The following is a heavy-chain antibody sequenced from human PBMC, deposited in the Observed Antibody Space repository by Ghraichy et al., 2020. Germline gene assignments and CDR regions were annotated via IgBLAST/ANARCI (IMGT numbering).Heavy chain of an antibody. CDR2: ISAYNGNT. D-gene: IGHD1-26*01. CDR1: GYAYISYA. J-gene: IGHJ6*02. Sequence: ASVKVSCKASGYAYISYAITWVRQAPGQGLEWMGWISAYNGNTNYAQKLQGRVTMTTDTSTSTAYMELRSLRSDDTAVYYCARRRGGGGMDVWGQGTTVTVSS. V-gene: IGHV1-18*01. CDR3: ARRRGGGGMDV.